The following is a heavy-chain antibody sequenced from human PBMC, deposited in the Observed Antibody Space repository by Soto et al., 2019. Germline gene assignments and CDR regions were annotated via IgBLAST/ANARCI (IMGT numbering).Heavy chain of an antibody. V-gene: IGHV1-18*01. CDR2: ISAYNGNT. Sequence: SVKVSCKASGYTFSSFGISWVRQAPGQGLEWMGWISAYNGNTNYAQKFQDRVTMTTDTSTNTANMELRSLTSDDTAVYYCTRVTLPGAGGDYWGQGTPVTVSS. CDR1: GYTFSSFG. D-gene: IGHD3-9*01. CDR3: TRVTLPGAGGDY. J-gene: IGHJ4*02.